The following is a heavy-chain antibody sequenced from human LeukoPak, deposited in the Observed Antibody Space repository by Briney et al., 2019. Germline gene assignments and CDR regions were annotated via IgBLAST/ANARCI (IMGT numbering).Heavy chain of an antibody. D-gene: IGHD2-2*01. CDR3: ARVKESAPVAAAVPYYFDR. CDR1: GGTFSSYA. V-gene: IGHV1-69*04. CDR2: IIPILGIA. Sequence: ASVKVSRKASGGTFSSYAISWVRQAPGQGLEWMGRIIPILGIANYAQKFQGRVTITADKSTSTAYMELSSLRSEDTAVYYCARVKESAPVAAAVPYYFDRWGQGTLVTVSS. J-gene: IGHJ4*02.